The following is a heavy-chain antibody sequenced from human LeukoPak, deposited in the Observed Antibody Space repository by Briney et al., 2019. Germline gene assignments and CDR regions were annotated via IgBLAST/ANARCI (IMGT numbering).Heavy chain of an antibody. CDR3: ARHVRHCSSTSCYTELDY. J-gene: IGHJ4*02. CDR2: IYPGDSDT. V-gene: IGHV5-51*01. D-gene: IGHD2-2*02. Sequence: GESLKISCEGSGYSFTSYWICGGRQIRGKVLEWMGIIYPGDSDTRYRPSFQGQVTISAEKSISTAYLQWSSLKASDTAMYYCARHVRHCSSTSCYTELDYWGQGTLVTVSS. CDR1: GYSFTSYW.